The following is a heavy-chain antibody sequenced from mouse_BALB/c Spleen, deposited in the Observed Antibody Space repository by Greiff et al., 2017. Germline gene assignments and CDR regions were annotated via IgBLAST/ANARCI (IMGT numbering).Heavy chain of an antibody. V-gene: IGHV5-6-2*01. CDR1: GFTFSSYY. CDR3: ARQGYGNYDAMDY. J-gene: IGHJ4*01. Sequence: EVQGVESGGGLVKLGGSLKLSCAASGFTFSSYYMSWVRQTPEKRLELVAAINSNGGSTYYPDTVKGRFTISRDNAKNTLYLQMSSLKSEDTALYYCARQGYGNYDAMDYWGQGTSVTVSS. CDR2: INSNGGST. D-gene: IGHD2-10*02.